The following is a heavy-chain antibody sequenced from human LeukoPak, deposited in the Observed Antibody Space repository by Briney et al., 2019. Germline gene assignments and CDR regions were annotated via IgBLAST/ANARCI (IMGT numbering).Heavy chain of an antibody. CDR1: GFTFNDYY. CDR3: AIRMGNHGDFTGPYDY. J-gene: IGHJ4*02. D-gene: IGHD2-21*02. Sequence: GGSLRLSCAASGFTFNDYYMSWIRQAPGKGLEWISYISSSGSTIYYADSVKGRFTLSRDNAKNSLYLQMNTLRAEDTAVYSCAIRMGNHGDFTGPYDYWGQGTLVTVSS. V-gene: IGHV3-11*04. CDR2: ISSSGSTI.